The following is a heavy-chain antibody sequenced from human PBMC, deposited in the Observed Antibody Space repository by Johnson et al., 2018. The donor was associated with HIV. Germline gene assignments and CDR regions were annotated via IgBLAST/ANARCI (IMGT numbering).Heavy chain of an antibody. Sequence: QVQLVESGGDLVKPGGSLRLSCAASGFTFSNAWMSWVRQAPGKGLEWVAVISYDGSNKYYADSVKGRFSISRDNSKNSLYLQMNSLRGEDTAVYYCARVWVVEVARGAFDIWGQGTMVTVSS. CDR3: ARVWVVEVARGAFDI. J-gene: IGHJ3*02. CDR2: ISYDGSNK. V-gene: IGHV3-30-3*01. D-gene: IGHD2-15*01. CDR1: GFTFSNAW.